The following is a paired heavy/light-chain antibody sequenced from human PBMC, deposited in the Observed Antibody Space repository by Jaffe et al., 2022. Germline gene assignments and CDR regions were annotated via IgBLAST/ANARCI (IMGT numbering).Heavy chain of an antibody. Sequence: DVQVVESGGGLVQPGGSLTLSCAGSGIIFSYYWMSWVRQVPGKGLECVAEIKEDGSEKHYVDSVKGRFTISRDNAQNSLYLQMNSLRAEDTAIYYCVRGPHVSDRGMRWGQGTLVTVSS. CDR1: GIIFSYYW. J-gene: IGHJ4*02. CDR3: VRGPHVSDRGMR. V-gene: IGHV3-7*05. D-gene: IGHD5-12*01. CDR2: IKEDGSEK.
Light chain of an antibody. Sequence: DFVITQSPLSLPVTLGDPASISCRSSQSLVSSDGNTYLNWFQQRPGQSPRRLFYKVSNRDSGVPDRFSGSGSGTDFTLKISRVEAEDVGVYYCMQGTSWPWTFGQGTKVEIK. CDR3: MQGTSWPWT. CDR1: QSLVSSDGNTY. J-gene: IGKJ1*01. CDR2: KVS. V-gene: IGKV2-30*01.